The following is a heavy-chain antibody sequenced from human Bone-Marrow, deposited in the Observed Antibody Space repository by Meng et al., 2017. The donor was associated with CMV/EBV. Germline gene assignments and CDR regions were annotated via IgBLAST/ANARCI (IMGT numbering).Heavy chain of an antibody. D-gene: IGHD6-19*01. J-gene: IGHJ4*02. Sequence: ASVKVSCKASGYTFTGYYMHWVRQAPGQGLEWMGWINPNSGGTNYAKKFQGRVTMTRDTSISTAYMDLSRLRSDDTAVYCCSSEHKGGYSSGWYPDYWGQGTLVTVSS. CDR2: INPNSGGT. CDR1: GYTFTGYY. CDR3: SSEHKGGYSSGWYPDY. V-gene: IGHV1-2*02.